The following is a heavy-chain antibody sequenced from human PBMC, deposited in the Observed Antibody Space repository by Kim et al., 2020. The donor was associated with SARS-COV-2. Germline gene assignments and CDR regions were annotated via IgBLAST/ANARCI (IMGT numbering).Heavy chain of an antibody. J-gene: IGHJ5*02. CDR3: AGDYGDPDWLDP. CDR2: T. V-gene: IGHV4-30-4*05. D-gene: IGHD4-17*01. Sequence: TYYNPSLKSRIIISVGTSKNQFSLKLTSVTAADTAVYYCAGDYGDPDWLDPWGQGSLVTVSP.